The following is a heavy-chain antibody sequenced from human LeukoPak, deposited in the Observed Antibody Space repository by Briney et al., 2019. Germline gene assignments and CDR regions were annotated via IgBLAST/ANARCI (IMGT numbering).Heavy chain of an antibody. V-gene: IGHV3-33*01. J-gene: IGHJ4*02. CDR3: ARPYSSSWYGYFDY. D-gene: IGHD6-13*01. CDR1: GFTFSSYG. Sequence: GGSLRLSCAASGFTFSSYGMHWVRQAPGKGLEWVAVIWYDGSNKYYADSVKGRFTISRDNSKNTLYLQMSSLRAEDTAVYYCARPYSSSWYGYFDYWGQGTLVTVSS. CDR2: IWYDGSNK.